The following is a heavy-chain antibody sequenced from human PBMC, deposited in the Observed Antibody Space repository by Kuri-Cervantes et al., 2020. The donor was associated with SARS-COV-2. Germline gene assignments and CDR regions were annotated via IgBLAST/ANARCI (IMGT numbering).Heavy chain of an antibody. CDR3: ARSIPFLRLVVISQGGAFDI. Sequence: ASVKVSCKATGYTFTGYYMHLVRQAPGQGLEWMGWINPNSGGTNYAQKFQGWVTMTMDTSIRTVYMELSRLRSDDTAVYYCARSIPFLRLVVISQGGAFDIWGQGTMVTVSS. J-gene: IGHJ3*02. CDR1: GYTFTGYY. CDR2: INPNSGGT. D-gene: IGHD3-22*01. V-gene: IGHV1-2*04.